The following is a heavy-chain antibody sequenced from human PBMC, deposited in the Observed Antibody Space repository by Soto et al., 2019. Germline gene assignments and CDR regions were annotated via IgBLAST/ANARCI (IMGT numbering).Heavy chain of an antibody. CDR3: ARITSGYYTRSFDY. Sequence: SLRLSCAASGFTFSTYTMNWARQAPGKGLEWVSYISSSSNTIYYADSVKGRFTISRDNAKNSLYLQMNSLRDEDTAVYYCARITSGYYTRSFDYWGQGTLVTVSS. CDR2: ISSSSNTI. D-gene: IGHD3-22*01. V-gene: IGHV3-48*02. J-gene: IGHJ4*02. CDR1: GFTFSTYT.